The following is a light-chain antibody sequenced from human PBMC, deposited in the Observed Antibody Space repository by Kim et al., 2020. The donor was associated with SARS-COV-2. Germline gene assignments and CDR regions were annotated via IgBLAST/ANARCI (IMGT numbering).Light chain of an antibody. J-gene: IGKJ1*01. CDR3: QQYSSSPAT. Sequence: PGERATLTCRARPCVSSNFFTWYQQKPGQGPRLLIYGASSRATGIPDRFSGSGSGTDFTLTITRLEPEDFAVYYCQQYSSSPATFGQGTKVDIK. V-gene: IGKV3-20*01. CDR1: PCVSSNF. CDR2: GAS.